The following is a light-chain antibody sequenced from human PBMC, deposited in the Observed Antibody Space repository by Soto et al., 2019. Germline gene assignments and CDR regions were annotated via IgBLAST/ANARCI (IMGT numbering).Light chain of an antibody. V-gene: IGKV3-20*01. CDR3: QQYGSSPCT. J-gene: IGKJ3*01. CDR1: QSVSSSY. CDR2: GAS. Sequence: EIVLTPYPGTLSLSPGERATLSCRASQSVSSSYLAWYQQKPGQAPRLLIYGASSRATGIPDRFSGSGSGTDFTLTISRLEPEDFAVYYCQQYGSSPCTFGPGTKVDIK.